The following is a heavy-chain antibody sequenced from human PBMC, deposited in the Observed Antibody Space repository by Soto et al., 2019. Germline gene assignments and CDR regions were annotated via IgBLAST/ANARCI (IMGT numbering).Heavy chain of an antibody. CDR1: GGSISTYY. Sequence: QVQLHESGPGLVKSSETLSLTCVVFGGSISTYYWSWIRQPPGKGLEWIGSIYYSGSPNYNPSLQSRLTISIDTSKNHVSLRLKSVTAADSAVYYCATSVDYFDPWGQGTLVTVSS. J-gene: IGHJ4*02. V-gene: IGHV4-59*01. CDR3: ATSVDYFDP. CDR2: IYYSGSP.